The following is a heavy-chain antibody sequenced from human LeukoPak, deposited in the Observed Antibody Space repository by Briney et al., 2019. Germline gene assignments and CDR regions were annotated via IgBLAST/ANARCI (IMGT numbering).Heavy chain of an antibody. Sequence: PSETLSLTCAVCGGSFSGYYWSRIRQPPGKGLEWIGEINHSGSTNYDPSLKSRVTISVDTSKNQFSLKLSSVTAADTAVYYCARGRGSIAARRPWNWFDPWGQGTLVTVSS. CDR2: INHSGST. CDR1: GGSFSGYY. J-gene: IGHJ5*02. D-gene: IGHD6-6*01. CDR3: ARGRGSIAARRPWNWFDP. V-gene: IGHV4-34*01.